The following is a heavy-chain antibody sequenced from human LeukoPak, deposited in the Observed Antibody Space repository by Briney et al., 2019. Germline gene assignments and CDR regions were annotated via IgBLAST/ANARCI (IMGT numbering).Heavy chain of an antibody. Sequence: PGRSLRLSCAASGFTFDDYAMQWVRQVAGKGLEWVSRTSWNNTTIDYTNSMKGRFTISRDNAKNSLYLQMNSLRAEDTALYHCARGRSGSYFGVRGKGTTATVSS. J-gene: IGHJ6*04. CDR3: ARGRSGSYFGV. CDR2: TSWNNTTI. V-gene: IGHV3-9*01. D-gene: IGHD1-26*01. CDR1: GFTFDDYA.